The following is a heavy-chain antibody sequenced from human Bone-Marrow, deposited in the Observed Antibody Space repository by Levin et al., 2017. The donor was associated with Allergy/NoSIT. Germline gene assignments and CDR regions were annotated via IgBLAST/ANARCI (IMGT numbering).Heavy chain of an antibody. CDR1: GFTFSNYW. Sequence: QPGGSLRLSCEVSGFTFSNYWINWVRQAPGKGLEWVANIKEDGSDKNYVDSVRGRFTISRDNAKKSLYLQMNSLRAEDTAVYYCARSYNRAFDYWGQGTLVTVSS. CDR2: IKEDGSDK. CDR3: ARSYNRAFDY. V-gene: IGHV3-7*01. J-gene: IGHJ4*02. D-gene: IGHD1-14*01.